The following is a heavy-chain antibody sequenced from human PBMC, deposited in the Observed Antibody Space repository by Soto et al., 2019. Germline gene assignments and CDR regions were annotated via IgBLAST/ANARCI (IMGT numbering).Heavy chain of an antibody. Sequence: SETLSLTCAVSGYSIRSGYFWGWIRQPPGKGLEWIGYIFYSGSTKSNPSLKSRVTMSVDMSKNQFSLRLTSVTAADTAVYYCARVFPSYCGGDCSYFDSWGQGTLVTVSS. CDR1: GYSIRSGYF. J-gene: IGHJ4*02. CDR2: IFYSGST. V-gene: IGHV4-38-2*01. D-gene: IGHD2-21*02. CDR3: ARVFPSYCGGDCSYFDS.